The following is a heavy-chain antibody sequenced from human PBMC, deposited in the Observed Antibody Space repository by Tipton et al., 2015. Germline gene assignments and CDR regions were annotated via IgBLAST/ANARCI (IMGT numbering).Heavy chain of an antibody. CDR2: IYYTGST. V-gene: IGHV4-39*01. CDR3: ARSRTNIVVVPADYGMDV. D-gene: IGHD2-2*01. Sequence: TLSLTCTVSGGSIAGNDYYWVWIRQPPGKGLEWIASIYYTGSTYYNPSLKSRVTISVDTSKNQFSLRLSSVTAADTAAYYCARSRTNIVVVPADYGMDVWGQGTTVTVSS. J-gene: IGHJ6*02. CDR1: GGSIAGNDYY.